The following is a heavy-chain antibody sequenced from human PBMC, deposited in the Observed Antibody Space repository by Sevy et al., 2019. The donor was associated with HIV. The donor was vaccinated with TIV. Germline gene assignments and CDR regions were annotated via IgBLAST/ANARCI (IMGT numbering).Heavy chain of an antibody. D-gene: IGHD5-18*01. J-gene: IGHJ4*02. CDR1: GYTFTGQY. Sequence: ASVKVSCKASGYTFTGQYIHWVRQAPGQGLEWMGWINPNNGDTNYAQEFQGRVTMTRDTSISTAYMELSGLKSDDTAVYYGSRDLRLRGYSYGCFDYWGQGTLVTVSS. CDR2: INPNNGDT. CDR3: SRDLRLRGYSYGCFDY. V-gene: IGHV1-2*02.